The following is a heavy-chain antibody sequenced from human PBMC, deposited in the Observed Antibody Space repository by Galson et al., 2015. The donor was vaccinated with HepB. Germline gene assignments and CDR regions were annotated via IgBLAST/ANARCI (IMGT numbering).Heavy chain of an antibody. D-gene: IGHD1-26*01. J-gene: IGHJ4*02. CDR2: FYPGDSDT. Sequence: QSGAEVKKPGESLKISCKGSGYSFTGYWIGWVRQMPGKGLEWMGIFYPGDSDTRYSPSFQGRVTIPDDESISTAYLQWSSLKASDTAMYYCASGATASYFDFWGQGTLVTVSS. V-gene: IGHV5-51*03. CDR1: GYSFTGYW. CDR3: ASGATASYFDF.